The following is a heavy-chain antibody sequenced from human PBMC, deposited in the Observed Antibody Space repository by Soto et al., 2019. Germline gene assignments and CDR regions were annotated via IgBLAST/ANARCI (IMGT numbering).Heavy chain of an antibody. V-gene: IGHV3-30*18. Sequence: PGGSLRLSWAASGFTFSSYGMHRVRQAPCKGLEWVAVISYDGSNKYYADSVKGRFTISRDNSKNTLYLQMNSLRAEDTAVYYCAKDRKNVVVPAAISPGAFDIWGQGTMVTVS. CDR2: ISYDGSNK. D-gene: IGHD2-2*01. CDR3: AKDRKNVVVPAAISPGAFDI. CDR1: GFTFSSYG. J-gene: IGHJ3*02.